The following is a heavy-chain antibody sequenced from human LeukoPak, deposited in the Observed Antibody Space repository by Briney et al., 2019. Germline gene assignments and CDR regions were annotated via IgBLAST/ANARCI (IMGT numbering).Heavy chain of an antibody. CDR2: IYYSGST. Sequence: NTSETLSLTCTVSGGSISSYYWSWIRQPPGKGLEWIGYIYYSGSTNYNPSLKSRVTISVDTSKNQSSLKLSSVTAADTAVYYCARDSRDYYGSGFFDYWGQGTLVTVSS. CDR3: ARDSRDYYGSGFFDY. CDR1: GGSISSYY. D-gene: IGHD3-10*01. V-gene: IGHV4-59*01. J-gene: IGHJ4*02.